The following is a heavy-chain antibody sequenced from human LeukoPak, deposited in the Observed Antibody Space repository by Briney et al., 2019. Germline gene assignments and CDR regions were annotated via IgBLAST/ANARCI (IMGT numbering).Heavy chain of an antibody. D-gene: IGHD3-10*01. V-gene: IGHV1-69*06. CDR2: IIPIFGTA. CDR3: AITMVRGVTKPYYYYMDV. J-gene: IGHJ6*03. CDR1: GGTFSSYA. Sequence: ASVKVSCKASGGTFSSYAISWVRQAPGQGLEWMGGIIPIFGTANYAQKFQGRVTITADKSTSTAYMELSSLRSEDTAVYYCAITMVRGVTKPYYYYMDVWGKGTTVTVSS.